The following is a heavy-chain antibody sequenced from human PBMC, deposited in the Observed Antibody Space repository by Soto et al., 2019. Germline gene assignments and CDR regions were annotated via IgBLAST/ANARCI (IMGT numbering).Heavy chain of an antibody. D-gene: IGHD3-10*01. CDR2: ISGSGDRT. CDR1: GITISNYP. Sequence: EVQLLESGGGLVQPGGSLRLSCAASGITISNYPMSWVRQAPGKGLEWVSGISGSGDRTYYADSAKGRFTISKDISKNSLSLQVDSLGVDDTAVYFCVKDAGGSPSTPPLWGQGTLVTVSS. J-gene: IGHJ4*02. CDR3: VKDAGGSPSTPPL. V-gene: IGHV3-23*01.